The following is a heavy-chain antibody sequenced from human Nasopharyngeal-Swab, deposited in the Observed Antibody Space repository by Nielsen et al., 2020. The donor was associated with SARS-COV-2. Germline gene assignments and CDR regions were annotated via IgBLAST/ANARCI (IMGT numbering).Heavy chain of an antibody. V-gene: IGHV3-53*01. CDR3: AKNTTMGALDY. Sequence: WIRQPPGKGLEWVSVIYSGGSTYYADSVKGRFTISRDNSKNTLYLQMNSLRAEDTAVYYCAKNTTMGALDYWGQGTLVTVSS. J-gene: IGHJ4*02. CDR2: IYSGGST. D-gene: IGHD5-18*01.